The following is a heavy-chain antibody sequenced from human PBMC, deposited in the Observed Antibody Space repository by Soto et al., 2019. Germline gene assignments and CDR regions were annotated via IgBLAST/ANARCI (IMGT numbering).Heavy chain of an antibody. CDR1: GYSFTSYW. CDR2: IYPGDSDT. D-gene: IGHD3-22*01. Sequence: GESLKVSCKGSGYSFTSYWIGWVRQMPGKGLEWMGIIYPGDSDTRYSPSFQGQVTISADKSISTAYLQWSSLKASDTAMYYCARFIYYDRSGVYYYYGMAVWGPAITLTVFS. J-gene: IGHJ6*02. V-gene: IGHV5-51*01. CDR3: ARFIYYDRSGVYYYYGMAV.